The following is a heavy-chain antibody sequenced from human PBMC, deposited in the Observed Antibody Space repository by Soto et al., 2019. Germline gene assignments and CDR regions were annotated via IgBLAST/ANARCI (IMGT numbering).Heavy chain of an antibody. CDR1: GFSFSISP. D-gene: IGHD7-27*01. CDR2: ISYDGTNK. V-gene: IGHV3-30-3*01. Sequence: GGSLRLSCAASGFSFSISPMHWVRQAPCKGPEWVALISYDGTNKFYADSVKGRFTISRDNSKSTLYLRVDSLRPEDAAVYYCARDPKTSGGQHWAFNYFDSWGQGTLVTVSS. CDR3: ARDPKTSGGQHWAFNYFDS. J-gene: IGHJ4*02.